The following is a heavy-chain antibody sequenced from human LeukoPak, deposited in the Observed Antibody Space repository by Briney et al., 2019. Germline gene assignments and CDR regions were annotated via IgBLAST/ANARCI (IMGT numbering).Heavy chain of an antibody. V-gene: IGHV4-4*07. CDR1: GGSIRNYY. CDR2: IYTTGST. Sequence: PSETLSLTCTVSGGSIRNYYWSWIRQPAGKGLEWIGRIYTTGSTNYNPSLKSRVTMSVDTSKNQFSLKLTSVTAADTAVYYCARLQLRHCSRTSCANEFDYWGQGTLVTVSS. CDR3: ARLQLRHCSRTSCANEFDY. D-gene: IGHD2-2*01. J-gene: IGHJ4*02.